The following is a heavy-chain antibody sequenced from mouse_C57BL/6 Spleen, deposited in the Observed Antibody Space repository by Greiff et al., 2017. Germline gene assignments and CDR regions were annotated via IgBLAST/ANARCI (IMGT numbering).Heavy chain of an antibody. Sequence: QVQLQQPGAELVRPGSSVKLSCKASGYTFTSYWMDWVKQRPGQGLEWIGNIYPSDSETNYNQKFKDKATLTVDTSSSTAYMQLRSLTSEDSAVYYCARMDYGSSYGYWGQGTTLTVSS. CDR2: IYPSDSET. CDR1: GYTFTSYW. D-gene: IGHD1-1*01. V-gene: IGHV1-61*01. CDR3: ARMDYGSSYGY. J-gene: IGHJ2*01.